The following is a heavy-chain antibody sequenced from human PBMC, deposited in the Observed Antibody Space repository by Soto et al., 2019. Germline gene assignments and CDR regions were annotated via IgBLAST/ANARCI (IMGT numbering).Heavy chain of an antibody. V-gene: IGHV6-1*01. J-gene: IGHJ6*02. CDR1: GDSVSSNSAA. D-gene: IGHD1-1*01. CDR3: AREPLEAHYYYYYGMDV. Sequence: SQTLSLTCAISGDSVSSNSAAWNWIRQSPSRGLEWLGRTYYRSKWYNDYAVSVKSRITINPDTSKNQFSLQLNSVTPEDTAVYYCAREPLEAHYYYYYGMDVWGQGTTFTVSS. CDR2: TYYRSKWYN.